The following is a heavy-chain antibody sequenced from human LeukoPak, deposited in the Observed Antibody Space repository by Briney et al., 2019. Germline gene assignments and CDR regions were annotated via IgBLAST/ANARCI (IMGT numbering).Heavy chain of an antibody. CDR1: GRPISSYY. CDR2: IYYCEST. CDR3: ARLQDGVFGL. Sequence: NPSDTVSLTHTVSGRPISSYYWLWLRQPPPKGLNWIGVIYYCESTNYNPSIKSRVTISVDTSKNQFSLNLGYVTAADTAIYYCARLQDGVFGLWGQGTLVTVSS. V-gene: IGHV4-59*08. D-gene: IGHD2-8*01. J-gene: IGHJ4*02.